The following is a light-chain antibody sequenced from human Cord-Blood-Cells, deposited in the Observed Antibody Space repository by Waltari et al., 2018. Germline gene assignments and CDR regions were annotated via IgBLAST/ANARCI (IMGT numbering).Light chain of an antibody. CDR2: WAS. J-gene: IGKJ4*01. Sequence: DIVTTQSPDSLAVSLGERATIHCKSRQSVLYSSNNKNYLAWYQQKPGQPPKLLIYWASTRESGVPDRFSGSGSGTDFTLTISSLQAEDVAVYYCQQYYSTPLTFGGGTKVEIK. CDR1: QSVLYSSNNKNY. V-gene: IGKV4-1*01. CDR3: QQYYSTPLT.